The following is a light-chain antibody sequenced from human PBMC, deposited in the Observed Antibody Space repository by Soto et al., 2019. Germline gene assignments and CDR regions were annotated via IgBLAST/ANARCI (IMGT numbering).Light chain of an antibody. CDR3: LKSGISSWT. Sequence: EIVLTQSPGTLSLSPGERATLSCRASQSVASSFLAWYQQKPGPAPRLPIYNSHSRATGIPDTSSGSGSGTDFTLTICRLEPEDFGVYYCLKSGISSWTFGQGTKVDIK. J-gene: IGKJ1*01. V-gene: IGKV3-20*01. CDR2: NSH. CDR1: QSVASSF.